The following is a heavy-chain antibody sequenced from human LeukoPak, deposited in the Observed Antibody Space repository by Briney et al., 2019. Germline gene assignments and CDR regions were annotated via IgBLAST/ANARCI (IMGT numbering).Heavy chain of an antibody. CDR2: ISAYNGNT. Sequence: ASVKVSCKASGYTFTSYGITWVRQAPGQGLEWMGWISAYNGNTNYAQKLQGRVTMTTDTSTSTAYMELRSLRFDDTAVYYCARGGPYCSSTSCSSVYKWFDPWGQGTLVTVSS. V-gene: IGHV1-18*01. D-gene: IGHD2-2*01. CDR1: GYTFTSYG. J-gene: IGHJ5*02. CDR3: ARGGPYCSSTSCSSVYKWFDP.